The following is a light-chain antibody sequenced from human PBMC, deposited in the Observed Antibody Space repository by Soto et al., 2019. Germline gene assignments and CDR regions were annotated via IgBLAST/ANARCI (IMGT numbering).Light chain of an antibody. CDR2: AAS. J-gene: IGKJ1*01. Sequence: DIQMTQSPSSLSASVGDRITITCRASQSISTSLNWYQHKPGKAPKLLIYAASTLQSGVPSRLSGSGSGTDFTLTISSLQPEDFATYYCQLTYATLLTFGQGTKVEVK. CDR3: QLTYATLLT. CDR1: QSISTS. V-gene: IGKV1-39*01.